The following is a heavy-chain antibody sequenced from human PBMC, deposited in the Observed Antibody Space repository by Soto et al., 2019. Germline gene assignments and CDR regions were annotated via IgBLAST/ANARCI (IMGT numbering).Heavy chain of an antibody. CDR1: GDSVSSGSYS. V-gene: IGHV4-61*01. J-gene: IGHJ4*02. CDR2: IYLSGST. CDR3: ARDPGYGGRYDS. Sequence: SETLSLTCTVSGDSVSSGSYSWTWIRQPPGKGLEWIGYIYLSGSTNYNPSLKSRVSISVDTSKNQFSLKLSSVTAADTAVYYCARDPGYGGRYDSWGQGTLVTV. D-gene: IGHD4-17*01.